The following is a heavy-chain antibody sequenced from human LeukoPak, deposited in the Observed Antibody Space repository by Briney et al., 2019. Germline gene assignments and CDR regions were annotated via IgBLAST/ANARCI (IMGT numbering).Heavy chain of an antibody. J-gene: IGHJ2*01. CDR1: GFTFSSYG. Sequence: PGRSLRLSCAASGFTFSSYGMHWVRQAPGKGLEWVAGISYDGATKYYADSVKGRFTISRDNSKNTLYLQMTSLRAEDTAVYYCAKVGYVLVGAMAPNWYFDLWGRGTLVTVSS. CDR3: AKVGYVLVGAMAPNWYFDL. V-gene: IGHV3-30*18. CDR2: ISYDGATK. D-gene: IGHD2-21*01.